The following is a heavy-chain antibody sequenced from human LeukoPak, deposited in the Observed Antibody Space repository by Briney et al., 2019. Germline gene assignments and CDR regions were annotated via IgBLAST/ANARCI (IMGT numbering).Heavy chain of an antibody. D-gene: IGHD6-13*01. Sequence: GRSLRLSCAASGFTFSSYAMHWVRQAPGKGLEWVAVISYDGSNKYYADSVKGRFTISRDSSKNTLYLQMNSLRAEDTAVHYCAREEVAAAGTYYGMDVWGQGTTVTVSS. CDR2: ISYDGSNK. V-gene: IGHV3-30-3*01. CDR3: AREEVAAAGTYYGMDV. J-gene: IGHJ6*02. CDR1: GFTFSSYA.